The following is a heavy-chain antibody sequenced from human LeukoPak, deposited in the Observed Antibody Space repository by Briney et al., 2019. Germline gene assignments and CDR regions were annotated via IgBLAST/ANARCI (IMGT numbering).Heavy chain of an antibody. V-gene: IGHV3-23*01. CDR2: ISGSGGRT. CDR1: RFTFSSYA. J-gene: IGHJ4*02. CDR3: AKLTAAAGNVVLSDY. D-gene: IGHD6-13*01. Sequence: GGSLRLSCAASRFTFSSYAMSWGRQAPGQGREGCSAISGSGGRTYYEDSLKGRFNISRDNSKNPLYLQMNSLRAEDTAVYYCAKLTAAAGNVVLSDYWGQGTLVTVSS.